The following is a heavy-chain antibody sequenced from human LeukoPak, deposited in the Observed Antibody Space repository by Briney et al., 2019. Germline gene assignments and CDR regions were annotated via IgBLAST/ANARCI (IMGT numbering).Heavy chain of an antibody. CDR1: GFTFSNAW. D-gene: IGHD1-26*01. V-gene: IGHV3-15*01. CDR2: IKSKTDDGTT. CDR3: TTVVSDYSRSDY. Sequence: GGSLRLSCAASGFTFSNAWMSWVRQAPGKGLEWVGRIKSKTDDGTTDYAAPVKGRFTIARDDSKNTLYLHMNSLKTEDTAVYYCTTVVSDYSRSDYWGQGTLVTVSS. J-gene: IGHJ4*02.